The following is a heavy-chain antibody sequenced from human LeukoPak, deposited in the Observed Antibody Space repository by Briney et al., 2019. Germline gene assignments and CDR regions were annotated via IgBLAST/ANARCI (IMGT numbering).Heavy chain of an antibody. CDR3: AKQLGYCSDGSCYFPY. V-gene: IGHV3-23*01. D-gene: IGHD2-15*01. J-gene: IGHJ4*02. CDR1: GFTFSSSA. Sequence: GGSVRLSCAASGFTFSSSAKSRVRQAPGKGLKWVSAISNNGGYTYYADSVQGRFTISRDNSKSTLCLQMNSLRAEDTAVYYCAKQLGYCSDGSCYFPYWGQGTLVTVSS. CDR2: ISNNGGYT.